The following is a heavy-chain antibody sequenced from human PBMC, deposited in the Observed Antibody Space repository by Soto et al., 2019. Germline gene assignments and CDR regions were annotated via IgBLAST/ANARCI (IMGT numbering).Heavy chain of an antibody. J-gene: IGHJ6*02. CDR2: IGGSGRNT. CDR3: ARVLRYFDTPYGMDV. CDR1: GFTFSNHA. V-gene: IGHV3-23*01. D-gene: IGHD3-9*01. Sequence: GGSLRLSCAASGFTFSNHAMSWVHQAPGKGLEWVSGIGGSGRNTYYADSVKGRFTISRDNSQNTLFLQMNSLRAEDTAEYYCARVLRYFDTPYGMDVWGQGTTVTVSS.